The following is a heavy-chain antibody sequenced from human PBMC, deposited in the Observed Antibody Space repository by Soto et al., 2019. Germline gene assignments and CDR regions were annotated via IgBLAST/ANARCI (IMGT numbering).Heavy chain of an antibody. CDR1: GFTFSSYA. V-gene: IGHV3-23*01. J-gene: IGHJ4*02. D-gene: IGHD6-19*01. CDR2: ISGSGGST. CDR3: AKTSVAGPSFDY. Sequence: GGSLRLFCAASGFTFSSYAMSWVRQAPGKGLEWVSAISGSGGSTYYADSVKGRFTISRDNSKNTLYLQMNSLRAEDTAVYYCAKTSVAGPSFDYWGQGTLVTVSS.